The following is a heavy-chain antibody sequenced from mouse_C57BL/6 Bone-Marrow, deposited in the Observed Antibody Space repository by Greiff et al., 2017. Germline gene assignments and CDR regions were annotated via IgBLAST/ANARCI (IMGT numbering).Heavy chain of an antibody. CDR2: IDPSDSYT. CDR1: GYTFTSYW. Sequence: QVQLQQSGAELVKPGASVKLSCKASGYTFTSYWMQWVKQRPGQGLEWIGEIDPSDSYTNYNQKFKGKATLTVDTSSSTAYMQLSSLTSEDSAVYYCARDYGNRAYWGQGTLVTVSA. D-gene: IGHD2-1*01. V-gene: IGHV1-50*01. CDR3: ARDYGNRAY. J-gene: IGHJ3*01.